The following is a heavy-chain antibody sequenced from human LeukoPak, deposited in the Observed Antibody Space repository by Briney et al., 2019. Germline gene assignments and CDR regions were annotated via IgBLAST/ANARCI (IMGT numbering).Heavy chain of an antibody. V-gene: IGHV1-2*02. Sequence: ASVKVSCKASGYTFTGYYMHWVRQAPGQGLEWMGWINPNSGGTNYAQKFQGRVTMTRDTSISTAYMELSRLRSDDTAVYYCARGSLDDYGDYGVDYWGQGTLVTVSS. D-gene: IGHD4-17*01. CDR3: ARGSLDDYGDYGVDY. CDR2: INPNSGGT. CDR1: GYTFTGYY. J-gene: IGHJ4*02.